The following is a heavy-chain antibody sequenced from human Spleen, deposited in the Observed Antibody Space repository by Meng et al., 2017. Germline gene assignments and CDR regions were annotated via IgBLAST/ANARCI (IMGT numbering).Heavy chain of an antibody. CDR2: INTNTGDA. D-gene: IGHD2-15*01. J-gene: IGHJ4*02. Sequence: QVQLVQSGSELKKPGASVKVSCTASGYPFPSYALNWVRQAPGQGLEWMGWINTNTGDATYAPGFTGRFVFSLDTSVSTAYLQVTSLKAEDTAIYYCARQEITGCSPYWGQGTLVTVSS. CDR1: GYPFPSYA. CDR3: ARQEITGCSPY. V-gene: IGHV7-4-1*02.